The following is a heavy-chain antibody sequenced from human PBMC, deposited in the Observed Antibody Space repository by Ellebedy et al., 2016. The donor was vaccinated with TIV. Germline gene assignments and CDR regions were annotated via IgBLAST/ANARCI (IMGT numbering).Heavy chain of an antibody. J-gene: IGHJ4*02. CDR3: ARAQYDSSGYYYGY. Sequence: SETLSLTCTVSGGSISSYYWSWIRQPPGKGLEWIGEINHSGSTNYNPSLKSRVTISVDTSKNQFSLKLSSVTAADTAVYYCARAQYDSSGYYYGYWGQGTLVTVSS. CDR1: GGSISSYY. V-gene: IGHV4-34*01. D-gene: IGHD3-22*01. CDR2: INHSGST.